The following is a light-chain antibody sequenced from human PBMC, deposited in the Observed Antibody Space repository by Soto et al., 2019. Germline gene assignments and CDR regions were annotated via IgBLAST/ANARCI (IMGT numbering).Light chain of an antibody. CDR3: TSYACGSAYV. V-gene: IGLV2-18*02. CDR2: DVS. Sequence: QSVLTQPPSVSGSPGQSVAISCTGTSSDVGGYNRVSWYQQAPGKAPKLLIYDVSNRPSGGSTRFSGSKSGNTASLTISGHQAEDEAEYYCTSYACGSAYVLGPGTKVTVL. CDR1: SSDVGGYNR. J-gene: IGLJ1*01.